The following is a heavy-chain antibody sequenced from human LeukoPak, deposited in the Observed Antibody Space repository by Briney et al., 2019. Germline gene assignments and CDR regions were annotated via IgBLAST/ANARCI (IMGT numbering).Heavy chain of an antibody. CDR2: IYYSGST. Sequence: SETLSLTCTVSGGSISSYYWSWIRQPPGKGLEWIGYIYYSGSTNYNPSLKSRVTISVDTSKNQFSLKLSSVTAADTAVYYCARDLGYSYGPAPFDYWGQGTLVTVSS. D-gene: IGHD5-18*01. J-gene: IGHJ4*02. V-gene: IGHV4-59*01. CDR1: GGSISSYY. CDR3: ARDLGYSYGPAPFDY.